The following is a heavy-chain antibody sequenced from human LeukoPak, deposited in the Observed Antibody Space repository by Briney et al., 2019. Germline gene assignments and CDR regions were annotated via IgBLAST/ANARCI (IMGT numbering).Heavy chain of an antibody. Sequence: SQALSLTCTATGGSISRYDYYWRWLRQPPEKGLEGVGYIYYSGYNYYNPLRKSRVTILVEKSKDQSSLKLSSVTAADTAAYYCARDDYYDSSGYYLWGQGTLVTVSS. CDR3: ARDDYYDSSGYYL. J-gene: IGHJ4*02. CDR1: GGSISRYDYY. CDR2: IYYSGYN. V-gene: IGHV4-31*03. D-gene: IGHD3-22*01.